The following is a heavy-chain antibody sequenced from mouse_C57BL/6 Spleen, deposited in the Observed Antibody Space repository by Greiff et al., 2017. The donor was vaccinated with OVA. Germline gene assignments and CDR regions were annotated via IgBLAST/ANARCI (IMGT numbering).Heavy chain of an antibody. CDR2: IHPNSGST. V-gene: IGHV1-64*01. D-gene: IGHD2-3*01. Sequence: QVQLQQPGAELVKPGASVKLSCKASGYTFTSYWMHWVKQRPGQGLEWIGMIHPNSGSTNYNEKFKSKATLTVDKSSSTAYMQLSSLTSEDSAVYYCAREGLDGYSPFDYWGQGTTLTVSS. CDR3: AREGLDGYSPFDY. J-gene: IGHJ2*01. CDR1: GYTFTSYW.